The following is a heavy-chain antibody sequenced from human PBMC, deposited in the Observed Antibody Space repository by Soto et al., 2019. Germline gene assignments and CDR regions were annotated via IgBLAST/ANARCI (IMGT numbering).Heavy chain of an antibody. V-gene: IGHV1-2*02. CDR3: ARDLDSLYCSSTSCRDY. Sequence: ASVKVSCKASGYTFTGYYMHWVRQALGQGLEWMGWINPNSGGTNYAQKFQGRVTMTRDTSISTAYMELSRLRSDDTAVYYCARDLDSLYCSSTSCRDYWGQGTLVSVSS. J-gene: IGHJ4*02. CDR2: INPNSGGT. D-gene: IGHD2-2*01. CDR1: GYTFTGYY.